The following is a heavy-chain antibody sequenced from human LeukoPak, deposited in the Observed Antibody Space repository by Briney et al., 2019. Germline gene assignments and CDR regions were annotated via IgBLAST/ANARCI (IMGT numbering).Heavy chain of an antibody. CDR3: ARHGSGSYYNGEFDY. J-gene: IGHJ4*02. V-gene: IGHV1-18*01. Sequence: ASVKVSCKASGYTFTSYGISWVRQAPGQGREWMGWISAYNGNTNYAQKLQGRVTMTTDTSTSTAYMELRSLRSDDTAVYYCARHGSGSYYNGEFDYWGQGTLVTVSS. CDR2: ISAYNGNT. CDR1: GYTFTSYG. D-gene: IGHD3-10*01.